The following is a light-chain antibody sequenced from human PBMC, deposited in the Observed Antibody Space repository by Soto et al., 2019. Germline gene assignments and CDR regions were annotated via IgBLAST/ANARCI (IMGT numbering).Light chain of an antibody. Sequence: QLVLTQSPSASASLGASVKLTCTLSSGHSRYAIAWHQQQPEKGPRYLMKLNSDGSHSKGDGIHDRFSGSSSGAERYLTISSLQSEDEADYYCQTWGTGIWVFGGGTKLTVL. J-gene: IGLJ3*02. CDR2: LNSDGSH. CDR3: QTWGTGIWV. V-gene: IGLV4-69*01. CDR1: SGHSRYA.